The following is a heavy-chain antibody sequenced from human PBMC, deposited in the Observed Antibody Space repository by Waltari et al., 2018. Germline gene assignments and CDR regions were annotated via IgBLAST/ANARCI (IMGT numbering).Heavy chain of an antibody. D-gene: IGHD6-19*01. CDR1: GFTFSSYS. J-gene: IGHJ4*02. Sequence: EVQLVESGGGLVQPGGSLRLSCAASGFTFSSYSMNWVRQAPGKGLEWVSYISSSSSTIYYADSVKGRFTISRDNAKNSLYLQMNSLRAEDTAVYYCARDLVEQWLVSYYFDYWGQGTLVIVSS. CDR3: ARDLVEQWLVSYYFDY. V-gene: IGHV3-48*04. CDR2: ISSSSSTI.